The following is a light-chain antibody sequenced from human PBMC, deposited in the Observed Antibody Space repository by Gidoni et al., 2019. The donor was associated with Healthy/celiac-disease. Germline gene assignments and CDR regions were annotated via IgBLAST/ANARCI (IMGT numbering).Light chain of an antibody. CDR1: NIGSKS. Sequence: SYVLTQPPSVAVAPGQTARITCGGKNIGSKSVHWYQQKPDQAPVLVVYDDSDRPSGIPERCSGSNAGNTATLTISRVEAGDEADYYCQVWDSSSDHPGVFGGGTKLTVL. V-gene: IGLV3-21*02. J-gene: IGLJ2*01. CDR2: DDS. CDR3: QVWDSSSDHPGV.